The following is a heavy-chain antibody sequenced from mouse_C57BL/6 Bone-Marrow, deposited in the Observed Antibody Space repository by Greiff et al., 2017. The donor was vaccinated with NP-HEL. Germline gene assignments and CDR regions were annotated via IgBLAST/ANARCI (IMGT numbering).Heavy chain of an antibody. Sequence: QVQLLQSGAELVKPGASVKLSCKASGYTFTEYTIHWVKQRSGQGLEWIGWFYPGSGSIKYNEKFKDKATLTADKSSSTVYMELSRLTSEDSAVYFCARHEGFITTVVAEYYFDYWGQGTTLTVSS. D-gene: IGHD1-1*01. V-gene: IGHV1-62-2*01. CDR3: ARHEGFITTVVAEYYFDY. J-gene: IGHJ2*01. CDR1: GYTFTEYT. CDR2: FYPGSGSI.